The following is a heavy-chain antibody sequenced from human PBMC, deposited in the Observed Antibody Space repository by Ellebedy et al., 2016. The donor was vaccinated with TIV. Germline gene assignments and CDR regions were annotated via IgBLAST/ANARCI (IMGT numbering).Heavy chain of an antibody. CDR3: ARSGQAVAGMYYFDY. CDR2: TSYDGSSK. CDR1: GFSFSSYG. Sequence: GESLKISCAASGFSFSSYGMHWVRQAPGKGLEWVAGTSYDGSSKYYEDSVKGRFTISSDNSKNTLHLQMNSLRREDTAVYYCARSGQAVAGMYYFDYWGQGALVTVSS. D-gene: IGHD6-19*01. V-gene: IGHV3-30*05. J-gene: IGHJ4*02.